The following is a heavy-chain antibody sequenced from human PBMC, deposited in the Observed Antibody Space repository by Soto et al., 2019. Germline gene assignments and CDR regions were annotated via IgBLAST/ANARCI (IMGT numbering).Heavy chain of an antibody. CDR1: GFTFSSFV. Sequence: PGGSPRLSCAASGFTFSSFVIHWVCQDPSKGLEWVAALSYDGSNKNYADSVKGRFTISRDNSKSTLYLQMNSLRTEDTAVYYYVRADPRITIYGYGDYWGQGTLVTVSS. V-gene: IGHV3-30*04. CDR3: VRADPRITIYGYGDY. CDR2: LSYDGSNK. D-gene: IGHD3-3*01. J-gene: IGHJ4*02.